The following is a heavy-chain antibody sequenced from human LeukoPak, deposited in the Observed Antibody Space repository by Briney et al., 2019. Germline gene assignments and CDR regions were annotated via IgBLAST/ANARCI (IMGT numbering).Heavy chain of an antibody. V-gene: IGHV3-30*18. Sequence: GGSLRLSCAVSGFSFSSYGMRWVRQAPGKGLEWMAVISYDGTNKYYADSVKRRFTISRDNSKHTLYLQTNSLSAEDTALYYCAKDLNYDFWSCLGSWGQGTLVTVHS. CDR2: ISYDGTNK. CDR3: AKDLNYDFWSCLGS. CDR1: GFSFSSYG. J-gene: IGHJ1*01. D-gene: IGHD3-3*01.